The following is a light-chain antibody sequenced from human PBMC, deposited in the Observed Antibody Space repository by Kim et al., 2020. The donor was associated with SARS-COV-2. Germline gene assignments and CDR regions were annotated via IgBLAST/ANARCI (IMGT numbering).Light chain of an antibody. CDR3: QQRSNWPPLT. J-gene: IGKJ4*01. V-gene: IGKV3-11*01. Sequence: SPGERATLSCMASQSVSSYLAWYQQKPGQAPRLLIYYASNRATGIPARFSGSGSGTDFTLTISSLEPEDFAVYYCQQRSNWPPLTFGGGTKVDIK. CDR1: QSVSSY. CDR2: YAS.